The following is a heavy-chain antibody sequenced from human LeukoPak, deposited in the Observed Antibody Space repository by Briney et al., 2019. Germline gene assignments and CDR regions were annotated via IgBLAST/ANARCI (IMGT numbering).Heavy chain of an antibody. D-gene: IGHD3-10*01. CDR1: GGSISSYY. Sequence: PSETLSLTCTVSGGSISSYYWSWIRQPPGKGLEWIGYIYYSGSTNYNPSLKSRVTISVDTSKNQFSLKLSSVTAADTAVYYCARVASYYGSGSPKYNWFDPWGQGTLVTVSS. CDR2: IYYSGST. J-gene: IGHJ5*02. V-gene: IGHV4-59*01. CDR3: ARVASYYGSGSPKYNWFDP.